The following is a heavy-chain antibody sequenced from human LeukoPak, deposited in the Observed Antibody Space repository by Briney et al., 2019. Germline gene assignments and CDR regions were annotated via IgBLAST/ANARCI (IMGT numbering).Heavy chain of an antibody. J-gene: IGHJ4*02. D-gene: IGHD2-15*01. Sequence: GGSLRLSCAGSGFSAFPFSDGWMAWVRQAPGKGLEWVGRIKSKGSGGTTDYAAPVKGRFTISRDDSQNTLFLQMNSLKIEDTGVYHCAIERGVCSDINCYAFNYWGQGTLVTVSS. CDR3: AIERGVCSDINCYAFNY. CDR1: GFSAFPFSDGW. V-gene: IGHV3-15*01. CDR2: IKSKGSGGTT.